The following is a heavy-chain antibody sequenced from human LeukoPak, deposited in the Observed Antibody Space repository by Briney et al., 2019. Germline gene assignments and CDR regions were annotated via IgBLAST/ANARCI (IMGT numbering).Heavy chain of an antibody. CDR3: AARSSGNPYF. CDR2: IKQDGSEK. CDR1: GLTPSNYW. J-gene: IGHJ4*02. Sequence: TGGSLRLSCTASGLTPSNYWMIWVRQAPGKGLQWVAKIKQDGSEKYYVDSVKGRFTISRDNAENSLYLQMNSLRVEDTAVYYCAARSSGNPYFWGQGTLVTVSS. D-gene: IGHD1-26*01. V-gene: IGHV3-7*03.